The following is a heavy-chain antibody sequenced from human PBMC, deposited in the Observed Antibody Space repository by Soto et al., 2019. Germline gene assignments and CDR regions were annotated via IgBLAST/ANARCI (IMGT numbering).Heavy chain of an antibody. J-gene: IGHJ4*02. CDR1: GFIFNSYG. CDR2: ISYDGNDK. Sequence: QVHLVESGGGVVLPARSLRLSCVASGFIFNSYGFHWVRQAPGRGLEWVAAISYDGNDKNYADSVKGQFTISRDNSNNTLFLQMDSLKPEDTALYYCARDAEYSSVFDYWGQGSLVTVSS. V-gene: IGHV3-30-3*01. D-gene: IGHD6-6*01. CDR3: ARDAEYSSVFDY.